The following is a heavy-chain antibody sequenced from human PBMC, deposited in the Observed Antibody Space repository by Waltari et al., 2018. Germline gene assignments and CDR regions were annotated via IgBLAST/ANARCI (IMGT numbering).Heavy chain of an antibody. J-gene: IGHJ4*02. CDR2: INPNSGGT. CDR3: ARDRSITGTPSIGY. D-gene: IGHD1-7*01. V-gene: IGHV1-2*06. CDR1: GYTFTGYY. Sequence: QVQLVQSGAEVKKPGASVKVSCKASGYTFTGYYMHWVRQAPGQGLEWRGRINPNSGGTNYAQKFQGRVTMTRDTSNSTAYMELSRLRSDDTAVYYCARDRSITGTPSIGYWGQGTLVTVSS.